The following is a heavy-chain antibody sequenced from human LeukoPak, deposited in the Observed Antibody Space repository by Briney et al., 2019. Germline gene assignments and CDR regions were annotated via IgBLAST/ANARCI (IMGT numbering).Heavy chain of an antibody. CDR1: HESLNGYY. J-gene: IGHJ5*02. Sequence: SETLSLTCAVYHESLNGYYWSWIRQPPGKGLEWIGEMNDRGRTTYNPSLESRAAISAETSKNQFSLKLTSVTAADTAVHYCASGVWSRRFAPWGQGTPVIVSS. CDR3: ASGVWSRRFAP. D-gene: IGHD1-14*01. V-gene: IGHV4-34*01. CDR2: MNDRGRT.